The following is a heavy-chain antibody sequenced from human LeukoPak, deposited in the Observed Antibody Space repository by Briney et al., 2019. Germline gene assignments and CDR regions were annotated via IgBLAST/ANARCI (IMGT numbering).Heavy chain of an antibody. CDR1: GGSISSGDYY. D-gene: IGHD2-2*01. Sequence: SQTLSLTCTVSGGSISSGDYYWSWIRQPPGKGLEWIGYIYYSGSTYYSPSLKSRVTISVDTSKNQFSLKLSSVTAADTAVYYCARGAVPAAISLWGQGTLVTVSS. J-gene: IGHJ4*02. V-gene: IGHV4-30-4*01. CDR2: IYYSGST. CDR3: ARGAVPAAISL.